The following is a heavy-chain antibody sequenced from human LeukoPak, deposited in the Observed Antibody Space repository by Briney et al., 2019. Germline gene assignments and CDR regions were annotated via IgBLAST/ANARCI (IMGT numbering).Heavy chain of an antibody. J-gene: IGHJ4*02. V-gene: IGHV4-39*07. D-gene: IGHD3-10*01. CDR1: GGSISSSSYY. CDR2: IYYSGST. CDR3: ARGGGYYYGSGSYPFDY. Sequence: SETLSLTCTVSGGSISSSSYYWGWIRQPPGKGLEWIGSIYYSGSTNYNPSLKSRVTISVDTSKNQFSLKLSSVTAADTAVYYCARGGGYYYGSGSYPFDYWGQGTLVTVSS.